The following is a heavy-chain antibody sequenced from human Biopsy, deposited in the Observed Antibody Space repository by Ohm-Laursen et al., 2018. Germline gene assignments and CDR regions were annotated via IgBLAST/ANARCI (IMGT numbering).Heavy chain of an antibody. J-gene: IGHJ6*02. CDR1: GFTFNAYW. V-gene: IGHV3-74*01. CDR3: VSFLKGLNMAV. D-gene: IGHD3-16*01. CDR2: IKSVGSWT. Sequence: GSLRLSCAASGFTFNAYWMYWVRQVPGKGLVWVSHIKSVGSWTNYADSVKGRFTISRDNAKNTLYLQMNSLRAEDTAVYYCVSFLKGLNMAVWGQGTTVTVSS.